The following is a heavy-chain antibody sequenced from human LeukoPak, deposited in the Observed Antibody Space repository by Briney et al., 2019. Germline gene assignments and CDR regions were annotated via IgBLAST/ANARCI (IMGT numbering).Heavy chain of an antibody. D-gene: IGHD3-10*01. V-gene: IGHV3-23*01. CDR1: GFTFSSYA. CDR2: ISGGSGGT. Sequence: PGGSLRLSCAASGFTFSSYAMSWVRQAPGRGLEWVSSISGGSGGTYYADSVKGRFTISRDNSKNTLYLQMNSLRAEDTAVYYCAKGPYGSGTYYIDYWGQGTLVTVSS. J-gene: IGHJ4*02. CDR3: AKGPYGSGTYYIDY.